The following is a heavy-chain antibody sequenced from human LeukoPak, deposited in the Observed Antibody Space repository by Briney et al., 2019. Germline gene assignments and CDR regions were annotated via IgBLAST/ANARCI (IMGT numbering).Heavy chain of an antibody. CDR2: IYHSGST. D-gene: IGHD1-26*01. CDR1: GGSISSSSYY. Sequence: PSETLSLTCTVSGGSISSSSYYWGWIRQPPGKGLEWIGSIYHSGSTYYNPSLKSRVTISVDTSKNQFSLKLSSVTAADTAVYYCARGVRESGSYSFDYWGQGTLVTVSS. V-gene: IGHV4-39*07. CDR3: ARGVRESGSYSFDY. J-gene: IGHJ4*02.